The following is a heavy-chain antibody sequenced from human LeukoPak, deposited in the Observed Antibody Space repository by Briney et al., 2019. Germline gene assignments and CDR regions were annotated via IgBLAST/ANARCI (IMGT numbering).Heavy chain of an antibody. CDR2: IRYDGSNK. D-gene: IGHD4-17*01. CDR1: GFTFSSYG. J-gene: IGHJ4*02. Sequence: GRSLRLSCAASGFTFSSYGMHWDRHAPGMGLEGVADIRYDGSNKYYADSVKGRFTISRDNSKNTLYLQMNSLRAEDTAVYYCAREGVPHGDYPYYFDYWGQGTLVTVSS. V-gene: IGHV3-33*01. CDR3: AREGVPHGDYPYYFDY.